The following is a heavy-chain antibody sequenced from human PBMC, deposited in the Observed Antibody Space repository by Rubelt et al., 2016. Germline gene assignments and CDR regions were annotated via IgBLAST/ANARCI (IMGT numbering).Heavy chain of an antibody. Sequence: ESGPGLVKPSETLSLTCTVSGDSISSYYWSWIRQPPGKGLEWIGSIYYSGSANYNPSLKSRVTISVDTSNNLFSLKLSSVTAADTAVYYCARSIAVAGTRFFDYWGQGTLVTVSS. V-gene: IGHV4-59*01. CDR1: GDSISSYY. J-gene: IGHJ4*02. D-gene: IGHD6-19*01. CDR3: ARSIAVAGTRFFDY. CDR2: IYYSGSA.